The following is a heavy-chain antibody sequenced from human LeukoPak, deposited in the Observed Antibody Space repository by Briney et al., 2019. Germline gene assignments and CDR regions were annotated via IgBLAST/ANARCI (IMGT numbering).Heavy chain of an antibody. V-gene: IGHV3-74*01. D-gene: IGHD3-22*01. J-gene: IGHJ4*02. CDR2: TNTDGSST. Sequence: GGSLRLSGEPSGFTFSHIWMHWVRQAPGKGLVWVSRTNTDGSSTNYMDSVKGRFTISRDNAKNTIYLQMNSLRAEDTAVYYCVPADSSGLDWGQGTLVTVSS. CDR1: GFTFSHIW. CDR3: VPADSSGLD.